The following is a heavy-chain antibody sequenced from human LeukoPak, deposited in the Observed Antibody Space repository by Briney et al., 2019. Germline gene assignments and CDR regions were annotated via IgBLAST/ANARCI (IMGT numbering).Heavy chain of an antibody. V-gene: IGHV3-64*01. D-gene: IGHD4-23*01. J-gene: IGHJ4*02. CDR3: ARGRDYSGNSWVKY. Sequence: RPGGSLRLSCAASGFTFSSYAMHWVRQAPGKGLEYVSVISSNGASTYYANSVKGRFTISRDNSKNTLYLQMGSLRAEDMGVYYCARGRDYSGNSWVKYWGQGTLVTVSS. CDR2: ISSNGAST. CDR1: GFTFSSYA.